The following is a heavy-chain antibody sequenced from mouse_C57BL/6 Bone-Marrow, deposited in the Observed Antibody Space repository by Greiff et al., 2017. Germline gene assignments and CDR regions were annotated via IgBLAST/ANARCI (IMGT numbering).Heavy chain of an antibody. CDR3: AREEIYYYFDY. J-gene: IGHJ2*01. Sequence: EVKLMESGPGLVKPSQSLSLTCSVTGYSITSGYYWNWIRQFPGNKLEWMGYISYDGSNNYNPSLKNRISITRDTSKNQFFLKLNSVTTEDTATYYCAREEIYYYFDYWGQGTTLTVSS. V-gene: IGHV3-6*01. CDR2: ISYDGSN. D-gene: IGHD2-1*01. CDR1: GYSITSGYY.